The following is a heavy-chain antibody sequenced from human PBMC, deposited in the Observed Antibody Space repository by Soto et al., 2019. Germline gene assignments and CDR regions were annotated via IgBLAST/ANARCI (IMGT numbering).Heavy chain of an antibody. V-gene: IGHV4-59*01. CDR1: GGSSSSYY. Sequence: PSETLSLTCTVSGGSSSSYYWSWMRQPPGKGLEWIGYIYYSGSTNYNPSLKSRVTISVDTSKNQFSLKLSSVTAADTAVYYCARDRIAAAGTGVYYYYGMDVWGQGTTVTVSS. J-gene: IGHJ6*02. CDR2: IYYSGST. CDR3: ARDRIAAAGTGVYYYYGMDV. D-gene: IGHD6-13*01.